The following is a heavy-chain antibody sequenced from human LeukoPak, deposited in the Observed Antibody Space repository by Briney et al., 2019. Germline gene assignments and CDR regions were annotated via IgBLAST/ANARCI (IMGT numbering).Heavy chain of an antibody. Sequence: QPGRSLRLSCAASGFTFSSYGMHWVRQAPGKGQEWVAVISYDGSNKYYADSVKGRFTISRDNSKNTLYLQMNSLRAEDTAVYYCAKDGRGYCSSTSCYRDGMDVWGKGTTVTVSS. D-gene: IGHD2-2*01. J-gene: IGHJ6*04. CDR2: ISYDGSNK. CDR3: AKDGRGYCSSTSCYRDGMDV. CDR1: GFTFSSYG. V-gene: IGHV3-30*18.